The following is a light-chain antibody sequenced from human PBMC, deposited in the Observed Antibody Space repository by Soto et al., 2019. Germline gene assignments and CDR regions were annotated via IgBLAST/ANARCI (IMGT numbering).Light chain of an antibody. V-gene: IGKV3-15*01. CDR2: GAS. Sequence: EIVMTQSPATLSVSPGERATLSCRASQSIRSTLAWYQQKPGQAPRLLVYGASTRATGIPARFSGSGSGTEFTLTISSLQSEDVAVYYCQHYNHWLWTFGQGTQVEIK. J-gene: IGKJ1*01. CDR1: QSIRST. CDR3: QHYNHWLWT.